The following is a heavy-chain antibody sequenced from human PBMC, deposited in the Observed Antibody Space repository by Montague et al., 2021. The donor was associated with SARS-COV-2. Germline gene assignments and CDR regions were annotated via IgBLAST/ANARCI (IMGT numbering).Heavy chain of an antibody. CDR1: GFSLSTSGVG. J-gene: IGHJ4*02. Sequence: PALVKPTQTLTLTCTFSGFSLSTSGVGVGWIRQPPGKALEWLALIYWDDDKRYSPSLKTRLTITKDTSKNQVVLTMTNMDPVDTGTYYFAHRLASHYDINADLWGQFDYWGQGTLVTESS. CDR3: AHRLASHYDINADLWGQFDY. V-gene: IGHV2-5*02. CDR2: IYWDDDK. D-gene: IGHD3-22*01.